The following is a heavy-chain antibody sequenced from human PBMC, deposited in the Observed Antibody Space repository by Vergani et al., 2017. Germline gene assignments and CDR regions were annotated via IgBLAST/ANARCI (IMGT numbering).Heavy chain of an antibody. CDR2: IIPIFGTA. CDR1: GGTFSSYA. J-gene: IGHJ4*02. V-gene: IGHV1-69*01. CDR3: ARDRVVGGSYYVAYFDY. D-gene: IGHD1-26*01. Sequence: QVQLVQSGAEVKKPGSSVKVSCKASGGTFSSYAISWVRQAPGQGLEWMGGIIPIFGTANYAQKFQGRVTITADASTSTAYMELSSLRSEDTAVYYCARDRVVGGSYYVAYFDYWGQGTLVTVSS.